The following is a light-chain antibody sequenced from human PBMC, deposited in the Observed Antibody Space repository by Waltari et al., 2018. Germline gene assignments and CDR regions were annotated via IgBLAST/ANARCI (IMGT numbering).Light chain of an antibody. CDR1: SGLIPNV. J-gene: IGLJ3*02. CDR3: QTGGHGTWV. CDR2: VNSDGSH. Sequence: QLELTQSPSASASLGASVKLTCTLSSGLIPNVVAWHQQQPQKGPRYLMKVNSDGSHSRGDEIPDRFSGSSSGAERYLTISSLQSEDEADYYCQTGGHGTWVFGGGTKLTVL. V-gene: IGLV4-69*01.